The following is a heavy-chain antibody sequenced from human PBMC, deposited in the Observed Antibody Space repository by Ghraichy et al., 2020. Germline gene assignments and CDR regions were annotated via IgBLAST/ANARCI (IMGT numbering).Heavy chain of an antibody. Sequence: GSLRLSCTVSGGSISSYYWSWIRQPPGKGLEWIGYIYYSGSTNYNPSLKSRVTISVDTSKNQFSLKLSSVTAADTAVYYCARDRGSYGIDYWGQGTLVTVSS. CDR2: IYYSGST. CDR3: ARDRGSYGIDY. D-gene: IGHD5-18*01. CDR1: GGSISSYY. J-gene: IGHJ4*02. V-gene: IGHV4-59*01.